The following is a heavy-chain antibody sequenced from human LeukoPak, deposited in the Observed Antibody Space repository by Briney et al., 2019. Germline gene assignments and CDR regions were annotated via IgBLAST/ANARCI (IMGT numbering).Heavy chain of an antibody. CDR2: IYYSGST. Sequence: PSETLSLTCTVSGASFTSSSYYWGWLRQPPGKGLEWIGIIYYSGSTYYNPSLKSRVTISVDTSKNQFSLKLSSVTAADTAVYYCARSSRAVAGTLDYWGQGTLVTVSS. V-gene: IGHV4-39*01. D-gene: IGHD6-19*01. CDR1: GASFTSSSYY. CDR3: ARSSRAVAGTLDY. J-gene: IGHJ4*02.